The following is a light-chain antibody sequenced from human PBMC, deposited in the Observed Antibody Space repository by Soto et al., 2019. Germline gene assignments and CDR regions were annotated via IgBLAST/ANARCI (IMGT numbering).Light chain of an antibody. CDR1: HDITSY. V-gene: IGKV1-33*01. Sequence: DIQMTQSPSSLSASLGDRVTITCQASHDITSYLRWYQHNPGNAPKLLLYDASMWEAGVPSRFSGGCAGTDFPFTSSSLQPEDVATYYCHKGDYRPIFGPGTTVDLK. J-gene: IGKJ3*01. CDR3: HKGDYRPI. CDR2: DAS.